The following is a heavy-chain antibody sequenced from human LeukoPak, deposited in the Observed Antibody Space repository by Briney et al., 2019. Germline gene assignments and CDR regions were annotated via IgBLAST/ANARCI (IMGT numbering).Heavy chain of an antibody. V-gene: IGHV1-46*01. Sequence: ASVKVSCKASGYTFTSYYMHWVRQAPGQGLEWMGIINPSGGSTSYAQKFQGRVTMTRDTSTSTVYMELSSLRSEDMAVYYCARPYSSGWYDYWGQGTLVTVSS. CDR1: GYTFTSYY. CDR3: ARPYSSGWYDY. CDR2: INPSGGST. J-gene: IGHJ4*02. D-gene: IGHD6-19*01.